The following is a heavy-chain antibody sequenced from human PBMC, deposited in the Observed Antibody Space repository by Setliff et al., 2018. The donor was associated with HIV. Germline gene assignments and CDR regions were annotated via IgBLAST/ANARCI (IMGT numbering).Heavy chain of an antibody. Sequence: RASVKVSCKASGYTFTSYDISWVRQAPGQGLEWMGWISAYNGNTNYAQKLQGRVTMTTDTSTSTAYMELRSLRCDDTAVYYCAREIGDYYDSSGYYPPTDYYYGMDVWGQGTTVTVSS. V-gene: IGHV1-18*01. CDR2: ISAYNGNT. CDR3: AREIGDYYDSSGYYPPTDYYYGMDV. J-gene: IGHJ6*02. CDR1: GYTFTSYD. D-gene: IGHD3-22*01.